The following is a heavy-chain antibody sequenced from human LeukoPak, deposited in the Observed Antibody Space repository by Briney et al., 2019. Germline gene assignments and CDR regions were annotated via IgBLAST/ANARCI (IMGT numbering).Heavy chain of an antibody. CDR3: ARHRLNRWLQTYYFDY. V-gene: IGHV4-59*08. D-gene: IGHD5-24*01. Sequence: SETLSLTCTVSGGSISSYYWSWIRQPPGKGLEWIGYIYYSGSTNYNPSLKSRVTISVDTSKNQFSLKLSSVTAADTAVYYCARHRLNRWLQTYYFDYWGQGTLVTVSS. CDR1: GGSISSYY. J-gene: IGHJ4*02. CDR2: IYYSGST.